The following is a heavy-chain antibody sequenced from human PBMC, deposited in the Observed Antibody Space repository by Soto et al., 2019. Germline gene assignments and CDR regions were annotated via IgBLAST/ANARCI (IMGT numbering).Heavy chain of an antibody. CDR1: GFTFSSYA. CDR3: ARLLPYDSSLYVGFAY. J-gene: IGHJ4*02. D-gene: IGHD3-22*01. CDR2: ISYDGSNK. V-gene: IGHV3-30*14. Sequence: TGGSLRLSCAASGFTFSSYAMHWVRQAPGKGLEWVAVISYDGSNKYYADSVKGRFTISRDSARNTLYLQMNGLRVDDTAVFYCARLLPYDSSLYVGFAYGGKGTLVPVSS.